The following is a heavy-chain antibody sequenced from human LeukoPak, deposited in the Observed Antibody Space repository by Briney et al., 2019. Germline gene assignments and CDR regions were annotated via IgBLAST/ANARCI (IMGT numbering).Heavy chain of an antibody. Sequence: SVKVSCKASGGTFSSYAISWVRQAPGQGLERMGRIIPILGIANYAQKFQGRVTITADKSTSTAYMELSSLRSEDTAVYYCARESEWELLLAWFDPWGQGTLVTVSS. CDR1: GGTFSSYA. D-gene: IGHD1-26*01. J-gene: IGHJ5*02. CDR2: IIPILGIA. CDR3: ARESEWELLLAWFDP. V-gene: IGHV1-69*04.